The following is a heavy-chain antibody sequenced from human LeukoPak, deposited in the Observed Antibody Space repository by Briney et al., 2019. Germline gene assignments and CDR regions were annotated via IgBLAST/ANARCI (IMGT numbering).Heavy chain of an antibody. Sequence: ASVKVSCKASAGTFSSYAISWVRQAPGQGLEWMGRIIPILGIANYAQKFQGRVTITADKSTSTACMELSSLRSEDTAVYYCARAFRGYSYGYVDRTNDYWGQGTLVTVSS. V-gene: IGHV1-69*04. J-gene: IGHJ4*02. CDR1: AGTFSSYA. D-gene: IGHD5-18*01. CDR2: IIPILGIA. CDR3: ARAFRGYSYGYVDRTNDY.